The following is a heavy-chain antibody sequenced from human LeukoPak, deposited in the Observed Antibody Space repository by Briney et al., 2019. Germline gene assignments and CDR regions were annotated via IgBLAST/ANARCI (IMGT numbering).Heavy chain of an antibody. CDR2: IYPGDSDT. CDR3: ARDGGGIAAAGKIGAFDI. CDR1: GYSFTSYW. Sequence: GESLKISCKGSGYSFTSYWIGWVRQMPGKGLEWMGIIYPGDSDTRYSPSFQGQVTISADKSISTAYLQWSSLKASDTAMYYCARDGGGIAAAGKIGAFDIWGQGTMVTVSS. V-gene: IGHV5-51*01. J-gene: IGHJ3*02. D-gene: IGHD6-13*01.